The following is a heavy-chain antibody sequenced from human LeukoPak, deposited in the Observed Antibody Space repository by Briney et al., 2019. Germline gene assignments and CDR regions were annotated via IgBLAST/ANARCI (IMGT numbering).Heavy chain of an antibody. CDR1: GFTFSSYA. V-gene: IGHV3-23*01. CDR2: ISGSGGTGT. D-gene: IGHD6-13*01. CDR3: ARKGQGSNWAAEYFQN. J-gene: IGHJ1*01. Sequence: GGSLRLSCAASGFTFSSYAMSWVRQAPGKGLEWVSAISGSGGTGTYYADSVKGRFTISRDNSKNTLYLQMNSLRTEDTAVYYCARKGQGSNWAAEYFQNWGQGTLVTVSS.